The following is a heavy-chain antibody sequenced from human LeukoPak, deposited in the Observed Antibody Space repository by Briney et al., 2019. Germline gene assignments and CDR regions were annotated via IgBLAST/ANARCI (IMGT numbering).Heavy chain of an antibody. V-gene: IGHV3-30*18. D-gene: IGHD5-24*01. Sequence: GGSLRLSCAASGCTFSSYAMSWVRQAPGKGLEWVAVISSDGSNEYYADSVRGRSSISRDNSKNTLYMQLRSLRGEDTAVYYCAKDRLDGCNFRGMDVWGQGTTVSVSS. CDR2: ISSDGSNE. J-gene: IGHJ6*02. CDR1: GCTFSSYA. CDR3: AKDRLDGCNFRGMDV.